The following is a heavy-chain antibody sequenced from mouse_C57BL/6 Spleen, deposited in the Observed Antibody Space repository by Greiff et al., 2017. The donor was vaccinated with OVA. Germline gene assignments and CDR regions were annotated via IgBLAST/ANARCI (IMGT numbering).Heavy chain of an antibody. V-gene: IGHV3-6*01. CDR1: GYSITSGYY. CDR3: ARRPLGNYWYFDV. D-gene: IGHD2-1*01. Sequence: DVKLQESGPGLVKPSQSLSLTCSVTGYSITSGYYWNWIRQFPGNKLEWMGYISYDGSNNYNPSLKNRISITRDTSKNQFFLKLNSVTTEDTATYYCARRPLGNYWYFDVWGTGSTVTVSS. CDR2: ISYDGSN. J-gene: IGHJ1*03.